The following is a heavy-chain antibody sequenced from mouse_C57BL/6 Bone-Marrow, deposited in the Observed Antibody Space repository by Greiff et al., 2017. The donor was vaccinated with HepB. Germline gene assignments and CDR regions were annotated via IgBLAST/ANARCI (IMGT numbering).Heavy chain of an antibody. D-gene: IGHD1-1*01. CDR3: ARSGYGSSYFDY. Sequence: VQRVESGAELARPGASVKLSCKASGYTFTSYGISWVKQRTGQGLEWIGEIYPRSGNTYYNEKFKGKATLTADKSSSTAYMELRILTSEDSAVYFCARSGYGSSYFDYWGQGTTLTVSS. CDR2: IYPRSGNT. V-gene: IGHV1-81*01. CDR1: GYTFTSYG. J-gene: IGHJ2*01.